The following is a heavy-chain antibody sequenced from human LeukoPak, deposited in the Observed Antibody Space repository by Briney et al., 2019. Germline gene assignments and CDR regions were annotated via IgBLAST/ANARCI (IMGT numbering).Heavy chain of an antibody. Sequence: GGSLRLSCAASGFTFSSYGMHWVRQAPGKGLEWVAVISNDGSNEYYADSVKGRFTISRDNSKNTLYLRMNSLRAEDTAVYYCARGDYGDYHFDYWGQGTLVTVSS. J-gene: IGHJ4*02. CDR2: ISNDGSNE. CDR1: GFTFSSYG. D-gene: IGHD4-17*01. V-gene: IGHV3-30*03. CDR3: ARGDYGDYHFDY.